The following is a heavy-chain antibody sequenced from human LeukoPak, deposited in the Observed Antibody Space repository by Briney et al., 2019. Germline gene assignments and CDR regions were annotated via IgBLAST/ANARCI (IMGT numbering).Heavy chain of an antibody. D-gene: IGHD2-15*01. CDR2: ISSSSSTI. CDR1: GFTFRNYG. J-gene: IGHJ4*02. V-gene: IGHV3-48*01. Sequence: PGGSLRLTCTTSGFTFRNYGMTWVRQAPGKGLEWVSYISSSSSTIFYADSVKGRFTISRDNSKNTLYPQMNSLRADDTAVYYCAKDELDYWGQGTLVTVSS. CDR3: AKDELDY.